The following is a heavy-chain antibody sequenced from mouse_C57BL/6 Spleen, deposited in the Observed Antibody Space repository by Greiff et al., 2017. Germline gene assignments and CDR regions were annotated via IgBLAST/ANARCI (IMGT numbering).Heavy chain of an antibody. J-gene: IGHJ2*01. V-gene: IGHV1-80*01. CDR2: IYPGDGDT. CDR1: GYAFSSYW. CDR3: ARDYYGSHDY. D-gene: IGHD1-1*01. Sequence: QVQLKESGAELVKPGASVKISCKASGYAFSSYWMNWVKQRPGKGLEWIGQIYPGDGDTNYNGKFKGKATLTADKSSSTAYMQLSSLTSEDSAVYFCARDYYGSHDYWGQGTTLTVSS.